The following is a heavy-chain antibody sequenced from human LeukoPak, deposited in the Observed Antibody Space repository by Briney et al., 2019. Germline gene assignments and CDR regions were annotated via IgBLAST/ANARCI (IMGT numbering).Heavy chain of an antibody. J-gene: IGHJ4*02. Sequence: GGSLRLSCAASGFTFTRFWMIWVRQAPGKGLEWVANIKQDGSEKYYVDSVKGRFTISRDNAKNSLYLQINSLRAEDTAVFYCARDGTYTDYDPDFDIWGQGTLVTVSS. CDR2: IKQDGSEK. V-gene: IGHV3-7*04. CDR3: ARDGTYTDYDPDFDI. D-gene: IGHD5-12*01. CDR1: GFTFTRFW.